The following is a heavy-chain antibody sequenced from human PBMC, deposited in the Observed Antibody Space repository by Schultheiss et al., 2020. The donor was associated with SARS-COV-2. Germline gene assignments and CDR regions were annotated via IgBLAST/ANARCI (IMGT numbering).Heavy chain of an antibody. D-gene: IGHD2-21*02. CDR3: ARGGCGGDCRDYNYAMDV. V-gene: IGHV3-15*01. CDR2: IKSKTDGGTT. J-gene: IGHJ6*02. Sequence: GGSLRLSCAASGFTFSSYSMHWVRQAPGKGLEWVGRIKSKTDGGTTDYAAPVKGRFTISRDDSKNMLYLQMNSLKTEDTAVYYCARGGCGGDCRDYNYAMDVWGQGTTVTVSS. CDR1: GFTFSSYS.